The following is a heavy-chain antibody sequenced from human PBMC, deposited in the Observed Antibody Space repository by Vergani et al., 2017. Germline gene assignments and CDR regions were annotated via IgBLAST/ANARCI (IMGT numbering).Heavy chain of an antibody. D-gene: IGHD6-19*01. J-gene: IGHJ5*02. Sequence: QLQLQESGPGLVKPSATLSLTCSVSGASIRSSNYYWGWIRQPPGKGLEWIASIYYSGSTYYNSSLKSRVTISVDTSKNQFSLKLSSVTAADTAVYFCARHSTVKWLVKLGWIDPWGQGILVTVSS. V-gene: IGHV4-39*01. CDR2: IYYSGST. CDR1: GASIRSSNYY. CDR3: ARHSTVKWLVKLGWIDP.